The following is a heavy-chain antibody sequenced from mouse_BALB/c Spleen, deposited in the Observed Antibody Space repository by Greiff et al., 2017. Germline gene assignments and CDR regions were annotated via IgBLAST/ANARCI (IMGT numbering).Heavy chain of an antibody. CDR2: ISSGGSYT. CDR1: GFTFSSYA. J-gene: IGHJ3*01. V-gene: IGHV5-9-4*01. Sequence: EVMLVESGGGLVKPGGSLKLSCAASGFTFSSYAMSWVRQSPEKRLEWVAEISSGGSYTYYPDTVTGRFTISRDNAKYTLYLEMSSLRSEDTAMYYCASPNWDVRAYWGQGTLVTVSA. CDR3: ASPNWDVRAY. D-gene: IGHD4-1*01.